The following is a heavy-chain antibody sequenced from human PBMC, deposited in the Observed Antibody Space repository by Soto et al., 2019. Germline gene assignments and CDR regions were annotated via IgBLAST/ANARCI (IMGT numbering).Heavy chain of an antibody. J-gene: IGHJ3*02. Sequence: SETLSLTCTVSGGSISSYYWSWIRQPPGKGLEWIGHIYYSGSTNYNPSLKSRVTISVDTSKNQFSLKLSSVTAADTAVYYCASSNPILEADAFDIWGQGTMVTVSS. CDR1: GGSISSYY. CDR2: IYYSGST. V-gene: IGHV4-59*01. CDR3: ASSNPILEADAFDI.